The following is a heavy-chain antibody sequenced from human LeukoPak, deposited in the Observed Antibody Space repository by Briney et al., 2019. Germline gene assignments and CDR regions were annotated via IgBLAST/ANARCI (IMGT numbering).Heavy chain of an antibody. CDR3: TRESGNTFVRGARYYSFYMDV. CDR2: IYTSGTT. Sequence: SETLSLTCTVSGGSISNYYWSWIRQPAGTGLEWIGRIYTSGTTYYNPSLKSRVSISVDTSKNQFSLRLNSVTAADTAVYYCTRESGNTFVRGARYYSFYMDVWGTGTTVTVSS. V-gene: IGHV4-4*07. CDR1: GGSISNYY. D-gene: IGHD3-10*01. J-gene: IGHJ6*03.